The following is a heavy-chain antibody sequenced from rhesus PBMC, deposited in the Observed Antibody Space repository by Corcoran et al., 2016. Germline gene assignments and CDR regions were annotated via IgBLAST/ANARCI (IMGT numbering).Heavy chain of an antibody. J-gene: IGHJ4*01. Sequence: QVQLQESGPGLVKPSETLSLPCAVSGGSFSGYYWGWFRRPPGKGLEGIWYISGSGWTTDANPSLKSRVTNSTSTSKNLFSLKLSSVTAADTAVYYCARRGSSYRYYFDYWGQGVLVTVSS. CDR1: GGSFSGYY. CDR2: ISGSGWTT. D-gene: IGHD4-29*01. V-gene: IGHV4-165*01. CDR3: ARRGSSYRYYFDY.